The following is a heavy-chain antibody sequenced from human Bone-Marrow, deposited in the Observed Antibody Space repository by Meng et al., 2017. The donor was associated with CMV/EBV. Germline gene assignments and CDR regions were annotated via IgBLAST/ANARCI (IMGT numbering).Heavy chain of an antibody. Sequence: GESLKISCAASGFTFSSYSMNWVRQAPGKGLEWVSSISSSSSYIYYADSVKGRFTISRDNAKNSLYLQMNSLRAEDTAVYYCARDPPVGVVIFNSPFDPWGQGTLVTVSS. V-gene: IGHV3-21*01. CDR3: ARDPPVGVVIFNSPFDP. D-gene: IGHD3-3*01. CDR2: ISSSSSYI. CDR1: GFTFSSYS. J-gene: IGHJ5*02.